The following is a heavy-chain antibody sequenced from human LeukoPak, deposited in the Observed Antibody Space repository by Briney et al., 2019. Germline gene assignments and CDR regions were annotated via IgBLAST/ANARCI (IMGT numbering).Heavy chain of an antibody. CDR3: ARDRLNHAYGDPNWYFDL. CDR1: GFTLSDYY. V-gene: IGHV3-72*01. D-gene: IGHD4-17*01. CDR2: SRNKVNSYIT. Sequence: PGGSLRLSCAVSGFTLSDYYMDCVRQAPGKGLEWVGRSRNKVNSYITEYAASVRGRFTISRDDSQNSLILQMNSLRAEDTAVYYCARDRLNHAYGDPNWYFDLWGRGTLVTVSS. J-gene: IGHJ2*01.